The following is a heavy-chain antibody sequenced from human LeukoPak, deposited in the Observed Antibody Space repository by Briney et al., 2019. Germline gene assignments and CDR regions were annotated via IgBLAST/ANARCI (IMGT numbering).Heavy chain of an antibody. Sequence: QSGGSLRLSCAVSGFTFSSYWMSWVRQAPGKGLEWVSSIRGTGGTTYYADSVKGRFTISRDNSKNTLYLQMNSLRAEDTAIYYCAKNGDRGAYCTGGTCYPYFYYYMDVWGKGTTVTI. CDR3: AKNGDRGAYCTGGTCYPYFYYYMDV. J-gene: IGHJ6*03. V-gene: IGHV3-23*01. CDR2: IRGTGGTT. D-gene: IGHD2-15*01. CDR1: GFTFSSYW.